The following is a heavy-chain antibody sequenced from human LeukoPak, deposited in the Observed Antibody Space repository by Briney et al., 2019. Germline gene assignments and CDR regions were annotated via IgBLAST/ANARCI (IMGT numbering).Heavy chain of an antibody. CDR1: GFTVSSNY. Sequence: PGGSLRLSCAASGFTVSSNYMSWVRQAPGKGLEWVSVIYSGGSTYYADSVKGRFTISRDNSKNTLYLQMNSLRAEDTAVYYCARDRVLRYSGSTEDWGQGTLVTVSS. D-gene: IGHD1-26*01. CDR2: IYSGGST. J-gene: IGHJ4*02. CDR3: ARDRVLRYSGSTED. V-gene: IGHV3-66*01.